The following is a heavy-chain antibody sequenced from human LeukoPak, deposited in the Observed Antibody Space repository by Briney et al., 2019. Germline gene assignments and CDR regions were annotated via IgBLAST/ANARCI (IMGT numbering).Heavy chain of an antibody. J-gene: IGHJ4*02. D-gene: IGHD2-15*01. CDR2: IYPYDSET. CDR1: GYSFTSYW. Sequence: GESLKISFKGSGYSFTSYWIGWVRQMPGKGLECMGMIYPYDSETRYSPSFQGQVTISADKSINTAYLQWRSLKASDTAIYYCARIAVAATPSYFDYWGQGALVTVSS. V-gene: IGHV5-51*01. CDR3: ARIAVAATPSYFDY.